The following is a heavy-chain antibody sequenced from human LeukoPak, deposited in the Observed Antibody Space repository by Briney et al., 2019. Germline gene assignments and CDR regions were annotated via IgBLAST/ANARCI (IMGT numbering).Heavy chain of an antibody. CDR1: GGSISSYY. Sequence: PSETLSLTCTVSGGSISSYYWSWIRQPPGKGLEWIGYIYTSGSTNYNPSLKSRVTISVDTSKNQFSLKLTSVTAADTAVYYCATSHSGTYTLFDYWGQGTLVSVSS. V-gene: IGHV4-4*09. D-gene: IGHD1-26*01. CDR3: ATSHSGTYTLFDY. CDR2: IYTSGST. J-gene: IGHJ4*02.